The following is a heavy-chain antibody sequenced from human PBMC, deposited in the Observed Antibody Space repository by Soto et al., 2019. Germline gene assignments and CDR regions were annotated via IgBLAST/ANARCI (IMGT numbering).Heavy chain of an antibody. CDR3: AREWHSSGAVAGFVGGGNWFDP. CDR1: GGSISSGGYY. Sequence: PSETLSLTCTVSGGSISSGGYYWSWIRQHPGKGLEWIGYIYYSGSTYYNPSLKSRVTISVDTSKNQFSLKLSSVTAADTAVYYCAREWHSSGAVAGFVGGGNWFDPWGQGTLVTVSS. CDR2: IYYSGST. V-gene: IGHV4-31*03. J-gene: IGHJ5*02. D-gene: IGHD6-19*01.